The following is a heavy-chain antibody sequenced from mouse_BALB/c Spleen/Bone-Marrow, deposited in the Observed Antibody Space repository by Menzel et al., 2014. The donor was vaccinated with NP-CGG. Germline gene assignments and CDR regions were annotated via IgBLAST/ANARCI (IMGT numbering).Heavy chain of an antibody. CDR2: INPYNGGT. Sequence: VQLKQSGPELVKPGASMRISCRASGYSFTAYTMNWVKQSHGKNLEWIGLINPYNGGTSYNQKFKGKATLTVDKSSSTAYMELHSLTSEDSAVYYCAGWSTTGAMDYWGQGTSVTVSS. CDR3: AGWSTTGAMDY. CDR1: GYSFTAYT. V-gene: IGHV1-18*01. J-gene: IGHJ4*01. D-gene: IGHD5-1*01.